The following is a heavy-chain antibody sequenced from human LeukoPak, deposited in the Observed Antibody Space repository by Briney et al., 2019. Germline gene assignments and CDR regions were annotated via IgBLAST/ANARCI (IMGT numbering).Heavy chain of an antibody. CDR2: IKQDGSEK. J-gene: IGHJ5*02. V-gene: IGHV3-7*01. D-gene: IGHD3-10*01. CDR3: ADYGSGFNP. CDR1: EFTFFTYW. Sequence: GGSLRLSCAASEFTFFTYWMTWVRQAPGKGLEWVANIKQDGSEKYYVDSVKGRFTISRDNAKNTLYLQMNSLRAEDTAVYYCADYGSGFNPWGHGTLVTVSS.